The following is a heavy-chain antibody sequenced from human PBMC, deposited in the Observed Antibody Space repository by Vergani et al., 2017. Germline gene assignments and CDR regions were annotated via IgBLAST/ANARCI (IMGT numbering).Heavy chain of an antibody. CDR2: ISHSGST. CDR1: GGSISSGYY. CDR3: ARARAFDY. J-gene: IGHJ4*02. V-gene: IGHV4-38-2*02. Sequence: QVQLQESGPGLVKPSETLSLTCTVSGGSISSGYYWGWIRQPPGKGLEWIGSISHSGSTYYNPSLKSRVTISVDTSKNQFSLNLSSVTAADTAVYYCARARAFDYWGQGTLVTVSS.